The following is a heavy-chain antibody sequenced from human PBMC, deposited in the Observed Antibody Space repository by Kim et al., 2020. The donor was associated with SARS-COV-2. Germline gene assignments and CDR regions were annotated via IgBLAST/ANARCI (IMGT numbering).Heavy chain of an antibody. CDR1: GFTFSSYA. V-gene: IGHV3-30*04. D-gene: IGHD4-17*01. CDR2: ISYDGSNK. J-gene: IGHJ4*02. Sequence: GGSLRLSCAASGFTFSSYAMHWVRQAPGKGLEWVAVISYDGSNKYYADSVKGRFTISRDNSKNTLYLQMNSLRAEDTAVYYCARDPHGDVDSGYWGQGTLVTVSS. CDR3: ARDPHGDVDSGY.